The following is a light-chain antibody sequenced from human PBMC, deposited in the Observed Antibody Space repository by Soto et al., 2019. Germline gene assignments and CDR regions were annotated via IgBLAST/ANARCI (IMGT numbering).Light chain of an antibody. V-gene: IGKV3-11*01. CDR3: QQRSNWPWT. CDR2: DAS. Sequence: EIVLTQSPATLSLSTGERATLSCRASQSVSNFLAWYQQKPGQAPRLLISDASNRATGIPGRVSGSGSGTDFSLTLSSLEPEDFAVYYCQQRSNWPWTFGQGTKVEIK. J-gene: IGKJ1*01. CDR1: QSVSNF.